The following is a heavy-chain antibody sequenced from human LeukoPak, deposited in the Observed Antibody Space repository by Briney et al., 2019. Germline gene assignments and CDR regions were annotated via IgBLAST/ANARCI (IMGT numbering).Heavy chain of an antibody. D-gene: IGHD3-22*01. V-gene: IGHV3-23*01. J-gene: IGHJ4*02. CDR2: ISGSGGST. CDR1: GFTFSSYA. CDR3: AKAPYYDSSGYYGAFDY. Sequence: GGSLRLSCAASGFTFSSYAMSWVRQAPGKGLEWVSAISGSGGSTYYADSVKGRFTNSRDNSKNTLYLQMNSLRAEDTAVYYCAKAPYYDSSGYYGAFDYWGQGTLVTVSS.